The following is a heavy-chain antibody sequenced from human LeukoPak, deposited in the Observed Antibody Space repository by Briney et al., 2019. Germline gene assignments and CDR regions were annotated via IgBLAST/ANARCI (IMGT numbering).Heavy chain of an antibody. CDR1: GFTFSSYS. Sequence: GSLRLSCAASGFTFSSYSMNWVRQAPGKGPVWVSRINTDGNITTYADSVKGRFSISRDNAKNALYLQMNSLRAEDTAVFYCARELSGSISRHFDYWGQGTLVTVSS. V-gene: IGHV3-74*01. CDR3: ARELSGSISRHFDY. D-gene: IGHD2-15*01. CDR2: INTDGNIT. J-gene: IGHJ4*02.